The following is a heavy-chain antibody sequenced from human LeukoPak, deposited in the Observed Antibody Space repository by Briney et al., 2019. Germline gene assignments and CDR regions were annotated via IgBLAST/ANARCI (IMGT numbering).Heavy chain of an antibody. J-gene: IGHJ4*02. CDR2: IYYSGST. D-gene: IGHD1-26*01. CDR1: GGSISSGGYS. CDR3: ARHLDLPGWELLAFDY. Sequence: PSQTLSLTCAVSGGSISSGGYSWSWIRQPPGKGLEWIGYIYYSGSTNYNPSLKGRVTISVDTSKNQFSLKLSSVTAADTAVYYCARHLDLPGWELLAFDYWGQGTLVTVSS. V-gene: IGHV4-30-4*07.